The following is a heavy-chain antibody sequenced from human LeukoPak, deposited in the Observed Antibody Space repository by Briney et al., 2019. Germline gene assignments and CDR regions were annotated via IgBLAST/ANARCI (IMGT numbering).Heavy chain of an antibody. Sequence: PSETLSLTCAVYGGSFSGYYWSWIRQPPGKGLEWIGEINHSGSTNYNPSLKSRVTISVDTSKNQFSLKLSSVTAADTAVYYCVRWGTATVATEGDYWGQGIQVIVSS. V-gene: IGHV4-34*01. CDR2: INHSGST. D-gene: IGHD4-23*01. CDR3: VRWGTATVATEGDY. J-gene: IGHJ4*02. CDR1: GGSFSGYY.